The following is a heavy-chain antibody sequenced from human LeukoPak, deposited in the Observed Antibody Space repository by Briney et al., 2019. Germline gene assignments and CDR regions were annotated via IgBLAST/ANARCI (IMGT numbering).Heavy chain of an antibody. D-gene: IGHD3-10*01. CDR2: IYYSGST. Sequence: PSETLSLTCTVSGGSISIGGYYWSWIRQHPGKGLEWIGYIYYSGSTYYNPSLKSRVTISVDTSKNQFSLKLSSVTAADTAVYYCARETRDYGSGSYYNEFDYWGQGTLVTVSS. CDR3: ARETRDYGSGSYYNEFDY. CDR1: GGSISIGGYY. J-gene: IGHJ4*02. V-gene: IGHV4-31*03.